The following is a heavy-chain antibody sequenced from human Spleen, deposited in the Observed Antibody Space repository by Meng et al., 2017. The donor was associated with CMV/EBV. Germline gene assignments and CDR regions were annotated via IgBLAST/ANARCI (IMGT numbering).Heavy chain of an antibody. CDR3: ARERVYGNDFWSGGDY. D-gene: IGHD3-3*01. CDR1: GFTFSTFS. V-gene: IGHV3-48*04. CDR2: ITSSSATI. J-gene: IGHJ4*02. Sequence: GESLKISCAASGFTFSTFSMNWVRQAPGKGLEWISYITSSSATIYHSDSVKGRFTISRDNAKDSLYLQMNSLRAEDTAVYYCARERVYGNDFWSGGDYWGQGTLVTVSS.